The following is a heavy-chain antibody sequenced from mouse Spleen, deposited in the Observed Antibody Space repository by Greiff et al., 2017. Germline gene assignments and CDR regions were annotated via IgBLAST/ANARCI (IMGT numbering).Heavy chain of an antibody. CDR2: ISSGGSYT. J-gene: IGHJ2*01. V-gene: IGHV5-9-4*01. Sequence: EVQGVESGGGLVKPGGSLKLSCAASGFTFSSYAMSWVRQSPEKRLEWVAEISSGGSYTYYPDTVTGRFTISRDNAKNTLYLEMSSLRSEDTAMYYCARGDYYGSSYSYWGQGTTLTVSS. CDR3: ARGDYYGSSYSY. D-gene: IGHD1-1*01. CDR1: GFTFSSYA.